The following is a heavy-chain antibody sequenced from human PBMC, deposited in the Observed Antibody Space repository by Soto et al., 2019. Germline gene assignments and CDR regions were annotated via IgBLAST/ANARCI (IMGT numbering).Heavy chain of an antibody. Sequence: SETLSLTCTVSGGSISSGDYYWSWIRQPPGKGLEWIGYIYYSGSTYYNPSLKSRVTISVDTSKNQFSLKLSSVTAADTAVYYCARGIHGDYFDYWGQGTLVTVSS. D-gene: IGHD4-17*01. CDR2: IYYSGST. CDR3: ARGIHGDYFDY. V-gene: IGHV4-30-4*01. CDR1: GGSISSGDYY. J-gene: IGHJ4*02.